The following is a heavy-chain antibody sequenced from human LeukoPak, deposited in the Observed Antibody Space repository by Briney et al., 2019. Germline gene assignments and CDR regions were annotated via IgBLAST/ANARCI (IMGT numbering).Heavy chain of an antibody. V-gene: IGHV4-4*07. D-gene: IGHD5-18*01. CDR3: ARGGYSYGSGAREDY. CDR2: IYTSGST. CDR1: GGPISSYY. Sequence: PSETLSLTCTVSGGPISSYYWSWIRQPAGKGLEWIGRIYTSGSTNYNPSLKSRVTMSVDTSKNQFSLKLSSVTAADTAVYYCARGGYSYGSGAREDYWGQGTLVTVSS. J-gene: IGHJ4*02.